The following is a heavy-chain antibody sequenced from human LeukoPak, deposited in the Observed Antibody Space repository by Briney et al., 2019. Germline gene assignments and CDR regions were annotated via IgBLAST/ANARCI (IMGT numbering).Heavy chain of an antibody. J-gene: IGHJ4*02. Sequence: GGSLRLSCAASGFSFSSYWMNWVRRAPGKGLEWLANIKEDGSKKYYVDSVKGRFTISRDNAKNSLYLQMDSLRAEDTAVYYCARDDLAGGLDYWGQGTLVTVSS. D-gene: IGHD3/OR15-3a*01. V-gene: IGHV3-7*03. CDR1: GFSFSSYW. CDR3: ARDDLAGGLDY. CDR2: IKEDGSKK.